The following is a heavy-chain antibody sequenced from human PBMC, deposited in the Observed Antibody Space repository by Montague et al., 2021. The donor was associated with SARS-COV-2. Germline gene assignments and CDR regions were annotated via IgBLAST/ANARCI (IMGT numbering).Heavy chain of an antibody. Sequence: SETLSLTCSVSGDSINNSRYYWGWIRQPPGKGLEWIGTIYYSGSAYYXXXLKSRVTISVDTSKDQSSLKLNSVTATDTAVYYCARLESTRGVIIRGAFHIWGQGTKVTVSS. CDR3: ARLESTRGVIIRGAFHI. CDR2: IYYSGSA. V-gene: IGHV4-39*01. J-gene: IGHJ3*02. CDR1: GDSINNSRYY. D-gene: IGHD3-10*01.